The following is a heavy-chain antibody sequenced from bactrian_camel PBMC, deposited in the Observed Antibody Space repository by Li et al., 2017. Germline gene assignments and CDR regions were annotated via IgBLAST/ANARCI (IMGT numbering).Heavy chain of an antibody. Sequence: HVQLVESGGGSVQAEGSLRLSCAASEYTYSGGAMGWFRQAPGKEHEGVAALSGGVPYYADSVKGRFTISRDNGNNTLSLQMNNLKPEDTAMYYCAARRYSYRDAAWGHCPLVDDYNYWGQGTQVTVS. CDR2: LSGGVP. CDR1: EYTYSGGA. J-gene: IGHJ4*01. D-gene: IGHD1*01. V-gene: IGHV3S55*01. CDR3: AARRYSYRDAAWGHCPLVDDYNY.